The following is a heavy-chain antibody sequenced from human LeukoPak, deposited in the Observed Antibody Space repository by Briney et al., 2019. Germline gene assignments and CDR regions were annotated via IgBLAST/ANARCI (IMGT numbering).Heavy chain of an antibody. D-gene: IGHD1-26*01. CDR3: AKPRGSYDAFDI. CDR1: GFTFSSYT. Sequence: GGSLRLSCAASGFTFSSYTMSWVRQAPGKGLEWVSAISGGGVGTYYADSVKGRFTISRDNSKNTLYLQMNSLRAEDTAVYFCAKPRGSYDAFDIWGQGTMVTVSS. V-gene: IGHV3-23*01. CDR2: ISGGGVGT. J-gene: IGHJ3*02.